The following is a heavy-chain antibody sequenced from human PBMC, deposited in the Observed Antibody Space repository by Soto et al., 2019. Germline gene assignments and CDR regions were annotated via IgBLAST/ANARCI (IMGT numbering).Heavy chain of an antibody. J-gene: IGHJ3*02. CDR1: GGSISSYY. CDR2: IYYSGST. V-gene: IGHV4-59*01. CDR3: ARWALMVRGVIHDAFDI. Sequence: QVQLQESGPGLVKPSETLSLTCTVSGGSISSYYWSWIRQPPGKGLVWIGYIYYSGSTNYNPSLKSRVTISVDTSKNQFSLKLSSVTAADTAVYYCARWALMVRGVIHDAFDIWGQGTMVTVSS. D-gene: IGHD3-10*01.